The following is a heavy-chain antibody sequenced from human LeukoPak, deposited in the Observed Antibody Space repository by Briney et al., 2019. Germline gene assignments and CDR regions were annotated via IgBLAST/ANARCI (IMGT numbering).Heavy chain of an antibody. CDR3: ARQKYDILTGYAVSAFDI. V-gene: IGHV4-59*08. D-gene: IGHD3-9*01. CDR1: GGYISSYY. J-gene: IGHJ3*02. CDR2: IYYSGST. Sequence: SETLSLTCTVSGGYISSYYWSWIRQPPGKGLEWIGYIYYSGSTNYNPSLKSRVTISVDTSKNQFSLKLSSVTAADTAVYYCARQKYDILTGYAVSAFDIWGQGTMVTVSS.